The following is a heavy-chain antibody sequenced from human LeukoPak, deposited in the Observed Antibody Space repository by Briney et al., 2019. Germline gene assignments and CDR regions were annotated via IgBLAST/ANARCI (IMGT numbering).Heavy chain of an antibody. D-gene: IGHD1-26*01. J-gene: IGHJ4*02. CDR3: ARGGSGTYFDY. Sequence: ASVKVSCKASGYTFTSYYMHWVRQAPGQGLEWMGIINPSGGSTSYAQKFQGRVTMTRDTSTSTAYMELRSLRSDDTAVYYCARGGSGTYFDYWGQGTLVTVSS. CDR1: GYTFTSYY. V-gene: IGHV1-46*01. CDR2: INPSGGST.